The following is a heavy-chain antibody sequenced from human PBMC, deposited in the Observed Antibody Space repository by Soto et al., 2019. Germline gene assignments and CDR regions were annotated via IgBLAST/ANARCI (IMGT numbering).Heavy chain of an antibody. J-gene: IGHJ4*02. D-gene: IGHD5-12*01. V-gene: IGHV3-23*01. CDR1: GFTFSSYA. CDR3: AKDLGGYSGYAFDY. Sequence: EVQLLESGGGLVQPGGSLKLSCAASGFTFSSYAMSWVRQAPGKGLEWVSTLNTSGGTTYYADSVKGRFTISRDNSKNALYLQTNSLSAEDTAVYYCAKDLGGYSGYAFDYWGQGTLVTVSS. CDR2: LNTSGGTT.